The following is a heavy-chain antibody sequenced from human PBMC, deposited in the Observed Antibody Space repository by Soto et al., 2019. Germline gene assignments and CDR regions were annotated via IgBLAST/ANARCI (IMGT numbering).Heavy chain of an antibody. CDR1: GGYVRSGSYY. CDR2: IYYSGST. Sequence: SETRSLTCTVSGGYVRSGSYYWSWIRQPPGKGLEWIGYIYYSGSTNYNPSLKSRVTISVDTSKNQFSLKLSSVTAADTAVYYCAREIRMVRGGFDYWGQGTLVTVS. V-gene: IGHV4-61*01. CDR3: AREIRMVRGGFDY. D-gene: IGHD3-10*01. J-gene: IGHJ4*02.